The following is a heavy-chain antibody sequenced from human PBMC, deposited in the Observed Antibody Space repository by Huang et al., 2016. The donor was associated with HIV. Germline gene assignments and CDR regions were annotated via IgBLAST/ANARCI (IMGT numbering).Heavy chain of an antibody. Sequence: QLQLQESGPGLVKPSETLSLTCTVSGGSIRSDNYYWGWLRQPPGKGLEWIGSIYYSGSNYDNPSLKSRVTITVDTSKNQFSLKMRSVTAADTAVYYCARLPGSITMIRGVITDPYWGQGTLVTVSS. CDR1: GGSIRSDNYY. CDR3: ARLPGSITMIRGVITDPY. CDR2: IYYSGSN. J-gene: IGHJ4*02. D-gene: IGHD3-10*01. V-gene: IGHV4-39*01.